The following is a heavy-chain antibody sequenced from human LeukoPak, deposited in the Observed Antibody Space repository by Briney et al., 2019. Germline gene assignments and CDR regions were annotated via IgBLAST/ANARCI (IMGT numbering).Heavy chain of an antibody. CDR2: IYYNGNT. J-gene: IGHJ4*02. CDR3: ARATAAPSSYFFDH. D-gene: IGHD6-25*01. Sequence: SETLSLTCSVSGGSIRSSNSFWGWIRQPPGERLEWIATIYYNGNTYYNPSLQSRVTISVDTSTNQFPLKLNSVIAADTAVYYCARATAAPSSYFFDHWGQGTLVTVSS. V-gene: IGHV4-39*06. CDR1: GGSIRSSNSF.